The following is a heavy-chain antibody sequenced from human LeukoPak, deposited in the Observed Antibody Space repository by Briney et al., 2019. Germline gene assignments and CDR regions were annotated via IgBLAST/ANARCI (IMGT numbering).Heavy chain of an antibody. D-gene: IGHD2-21*02. J-gene: IGHJ1*01. V-gene: IGHV4-34*01. CDR1: GGSFSDYY. Sequence: SETLSLTCAVYGGSFSDYYWSWIRQPPGKGLEWIGEINHSGSTNYSPSLKSRVTISVDTSKNQFSLKLRSVTAADTAVYYCARGPYCGGDCGNWGQGTLVIVSS. CDR3: ARGPYCGGDCGN. CDR2: INHSGST.